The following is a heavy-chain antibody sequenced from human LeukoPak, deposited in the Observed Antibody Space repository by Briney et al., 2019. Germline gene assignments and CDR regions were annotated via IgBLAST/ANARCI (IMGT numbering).Heavy chain of an antibody. Sequence: SQTLSLTCTVSGDSISSGLYYWIWIRQPAGKGLEWIGRINSSGNTNYKPSLKSRVTTSVDTSKSQFSLRLSSVTAADTAMYYCARAAGVIVGATIDYWGQGTLVTVSS. V-gene: IGHV4-61*02. CDR3: ARAAGVIVGATIDY. CDR2: INSSGNT. J-gene: IGHJ4*02. CDR1: GDSISSGLYY. D-gene: IGHD1-26*01.